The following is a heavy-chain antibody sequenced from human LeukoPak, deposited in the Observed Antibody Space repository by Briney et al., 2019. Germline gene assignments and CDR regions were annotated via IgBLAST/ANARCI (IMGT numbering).Heavy chain of an antibody. CDR2: INQDGTEK. Sequence: HPGGSLRLSCAASGFTFSTYSMNWVRQAPGKGLEWVANINQDGTEKYYVDSVKGRFTISRDNAKNSLDLQMNSLRVEDTGIYYCVKVAKYYYGSETYYFFEHWGQGTPVTASS. D-gene: IGHD3-10*01. CDR1: GFTFSTYS. V-gene: IGHV3-7*01. CDR3: VKVAKYYYGSETYYFFEH. J-gene: IGHJ4*02.